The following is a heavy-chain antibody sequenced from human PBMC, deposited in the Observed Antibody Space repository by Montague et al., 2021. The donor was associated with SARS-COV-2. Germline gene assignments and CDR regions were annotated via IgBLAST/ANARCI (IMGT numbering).Heavy chain of an antibody. J-gene: IGHJ5*01. CDR2: IYHGGFT. CDR3: ARAYGGGVCNYLYIWFDS. V-gene: IGHV4-38-2*02. D-gene: IGHD2-21*01. CDR1: GYSISSGYF. Sequence: SETLSLTCSVSGYSISSGYFWGWIRQPPGKGLEWIGAIYHGGFTHYNPSLKSRLTMSLDASKNQFSLRLSSVTAADTAIYYCARAYGGGVCNYLYIWFDSWGQGALATVSS.